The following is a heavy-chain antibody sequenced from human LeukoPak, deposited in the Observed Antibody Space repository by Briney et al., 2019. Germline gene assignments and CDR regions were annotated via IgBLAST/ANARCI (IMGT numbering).Heavy chain of an antibody. V-gene: IGHV3-23*01. CDR1: GFTFSSYG. CDR2: ISGSGGST. J-gene: IGHJ6*03. Sequence: PGGTLRLSCAASGFTFSSYGMSWVRQVPGKGLEWVSAISGSGGSTYYADSVKGRFTISRDNSKNTLFLQMNSLRAEDTAVYYCAKRRGLELLYYYYMDVWGKGTTVTVSS. D-gene: IGHD1-7*01. CDR3: AKRRGLELLYYYYMDV.